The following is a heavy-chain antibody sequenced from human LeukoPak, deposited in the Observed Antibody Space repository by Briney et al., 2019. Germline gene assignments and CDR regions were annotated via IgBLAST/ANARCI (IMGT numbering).Heavy chain of an antibody. CDR3: ARVYDSSGYLVLDY. D-gene: IGHD3-22*01. CDR2: IYYSGST. V-gene: IGHV4-39*01. Sequence: SETLSLTRTVSGGSISSSSYYWGWIRQPPGKGLEWIGSIYYSGSTYYNPSLKSRVTISVDTSKNQFSLKLSSVTAADTAVYYCARVYDSSGYLVLDYWGQGTLVTVSS. CDR1: GGSISSSSYY. J-gene: IGHJ4*02.